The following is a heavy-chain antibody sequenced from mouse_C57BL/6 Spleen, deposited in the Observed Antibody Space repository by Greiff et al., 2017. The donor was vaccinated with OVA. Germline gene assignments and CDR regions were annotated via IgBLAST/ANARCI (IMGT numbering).Heavy chain of an antibody. CDR1: GYTFTSYW. J-gene: IGHJ3*01. CDR3: ARYDYDEGWFAY. V-gene: IGHV1-55*01. Sequence: VQLQQPGAELVKPGASVKMSCKASGYTFTSYWITWVKQRPGQGLEWIGDIYPGSGSTNYNEKFKSKATLTVDTSSSTAYMQLSSLTSEDSAVYYCARYDYDEGWFAYWGQGTLVTDSA. CDR2: IYPGSGST. D-gene: IGHD2-4*01.